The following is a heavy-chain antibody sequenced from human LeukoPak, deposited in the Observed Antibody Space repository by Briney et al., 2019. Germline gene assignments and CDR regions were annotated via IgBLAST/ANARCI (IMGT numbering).Heavy chain of an antibody. V-gene: IGHV4-59*01. CDR1: GGSISSYY. Sequence: KASETLSLTCTVSGGSISSYYWSWIRQPPGKGLEWIGYIYYSGSTNYNPSLKSRVTISVDTSKNQFSLKLSSVTAADTAVYYCARSLRYYYDSSGYRSYYGMDAWGQGTTVTVSS. J-gene: IGHJ6*02. CDR3: ARSLRYYYDSSGYRSYYGMDA. CDR2: IYYSGST. D-gene: IGHD3-22*01.